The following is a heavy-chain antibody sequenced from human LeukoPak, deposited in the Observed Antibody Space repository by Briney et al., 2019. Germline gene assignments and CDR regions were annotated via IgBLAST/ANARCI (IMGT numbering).Heavy chain of an antibody. V-gene: IGHV3-74*01. J-gene: IGHJ4*02. CDR1: GFTFSSYW. CDR3: ARWTMVRGVIDY. CDR2: INSDGSST. D-gene: IGHD3-10*01. Sequence: GGSLRLSCAASGFTFSSYWMHWVRQAPGKGLVWVSRINSDGSSTSYADSVKGRFTISRDNAKNTLNLQMNSLRAEDTAVYYCARWTMVRGVIDYWGQGTLVTVSS.